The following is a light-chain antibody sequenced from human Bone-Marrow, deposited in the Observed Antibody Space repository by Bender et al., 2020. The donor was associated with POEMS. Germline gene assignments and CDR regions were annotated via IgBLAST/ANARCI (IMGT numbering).Light chain of an antibody. CDR2: INN. V-gene: IGLV1-44*01. Sequence: QSVLTQPPSASGTPGQRVTISCSGSSSNIGTNPVNWYQQLPGTAPKLLIYINNQRPSGVPDRFSGSKSGTSASLAISGLQSEDEDDYYCAAWEDSLSGWVFGGGTKLTVL. CDR1: SSNIGTNP. J-gene: IGLJ3*02. CDR3: AAWEDSLSGWV.